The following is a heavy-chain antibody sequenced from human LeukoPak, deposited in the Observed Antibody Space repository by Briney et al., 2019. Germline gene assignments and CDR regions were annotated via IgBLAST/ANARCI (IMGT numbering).Heavy chain of an antibody. V-gene: IGHV1-24*01. CDR1: GYTLTELS. Sequence: ASVKVSCKVSGYTLTELSMHWVRQAPGKGLEWMGGFDPEDGETIYAQKFQGRVTMTEDTSTDTAYMELSSLRSEDTAVYYCATARSGYYYDSSGYHSSDYWGQGTLVTVSS. CDR3: ATARSGYYYDSSGYHSSDY. CDR2: FDPEDGET. J-gene: IGHJ4*02. D-gene: IGHD3-22*01.